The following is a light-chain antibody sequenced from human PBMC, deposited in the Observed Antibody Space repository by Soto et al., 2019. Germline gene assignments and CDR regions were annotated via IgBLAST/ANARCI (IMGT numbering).Light chain of an antibody. CDR1: QRMGTY. CDR3: QQTASAPPWT. V-gene: IGKV1-39*01. CDR2: GAS. Sequence: DIQMTQSPTSLSSSVGDRVTISCRASQRMGTYFAWYQQKPGKAPRLLITGASSVQSGVPPRFSGSGSATDFILTISSLRLEDIATYYCQQTASAPPWTFGQGTKVDIK. J-gene: IGKJ1*01.